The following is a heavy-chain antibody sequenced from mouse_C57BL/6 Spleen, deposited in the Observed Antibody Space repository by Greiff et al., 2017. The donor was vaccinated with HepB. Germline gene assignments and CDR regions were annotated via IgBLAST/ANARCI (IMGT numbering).Heavy chain of an antibody. CDR2: IDPETGGT. CDR3: TRNREFAY. CDR1: GYTFTDYE. Sequence: VQLQQSGAELVRPGASVTLSCKASGYTFTDYEMHWVKQTPVHGLEWIGAIDPETGGTAYNQKFKGKAILTADKSSSTAYMELRSLTSEDSAVYYCTRNREFAYWGQGTLVTVSA. J-gene: IGHJ3*01. V-gene: IGHV1-15*01.